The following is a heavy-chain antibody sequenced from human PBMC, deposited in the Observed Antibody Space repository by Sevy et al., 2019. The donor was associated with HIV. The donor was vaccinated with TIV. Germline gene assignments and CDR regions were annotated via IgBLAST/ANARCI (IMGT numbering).Heavy chain of an antibody. CDR2: ITRNSYEAYGGTT. J-gene: IGHJ4*02. V-gene: IGHV3-49*03. D-gene: IGHD2-15*01. CDR1: GFTFDDYA. CDR3: TRGLPTADTPDYYFDY. Sequence: GGSLRLSCTTSGFTFDDYAMSWFRQAPGKGLEWVAFITRNSYEAYGGTTNYAASVKGRFIISRDDSKSIANLQMNSLKTEDTAVYYCTRGLPTADTPDYYFDYWGQGTLVTVSS.